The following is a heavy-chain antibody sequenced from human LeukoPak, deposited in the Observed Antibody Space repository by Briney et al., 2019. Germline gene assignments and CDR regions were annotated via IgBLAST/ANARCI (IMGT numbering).Heavy chain of an antibody. CDR2: INWNGGST. J-gene: IGHJ4*02. CDR1: GFTFDDYG. D-gene: IGHD3-9*01. CDR3: ARGPNYDILTGYYNQYYFDY. Sequence: GGSLRLSCAASGFTFDDYGMSWVRQAPGKGLEWVSGINWNGGSTGYADSVKGRFTISRDNAMNSLYLQMNSLRAEDTALYYCARGPNYDILTGYYNQYYFDYWGQGTLVTVSS. V-gene: IGHV3-20*04.